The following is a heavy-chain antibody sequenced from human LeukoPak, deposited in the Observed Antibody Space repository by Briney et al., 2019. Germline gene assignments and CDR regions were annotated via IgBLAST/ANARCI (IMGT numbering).Heavy chain of an antibody. CDR1: GGSISSSSYY. CDR2: IYYSGST. J-gene: IGHJ4*02. V-gene: IGHV4-39*07. CDR3: ARGGSSWLSSGYFDY. D-gene: IGHD6-13*01. Sequence: KPSETLSLTCTVSGGSISSSSYYWGWIRQPPGKGLEWIGSIYYSGSTYYNPSLKSRVTISVDTSKNQFSLKLSSLTAADTAVYSCARGGSSWLSSGYFDYWGQGTLVTVSS.